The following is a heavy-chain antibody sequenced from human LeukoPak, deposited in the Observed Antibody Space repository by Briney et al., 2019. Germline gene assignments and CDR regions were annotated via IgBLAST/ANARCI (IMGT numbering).Heavy chain of an antibody. D-gene: IGHD6-6*01. CDR1: GGSISSSNW. Sequence: SETLSLTCAVSGGSISSSNWWSWVRQPPGKGLEWIGEIYHSGSTNYNPSLKSRVTISVDKSKNQFSLNLTSVTAADTALYYCARHRKSARNYLYYYMDVWGKGTTVTVSS. V-gene: IGHV4-4*02. J-gene: IGHJ6*03. CDR2: IYHSGST. CDR3: ARHRKSARNYLYYYMDV.